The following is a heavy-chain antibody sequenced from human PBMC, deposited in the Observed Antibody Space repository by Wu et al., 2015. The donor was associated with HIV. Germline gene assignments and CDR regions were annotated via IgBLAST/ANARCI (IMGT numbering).Heavy chain of an antibody. D-gene: IGHD2-21*01. CDR1: GYTLTELS. Sequence: QVQLVQSGAEVKKPGASVKVSCKVSGYTLTELSMHWVRQAPGKGLEWMGGFDPEDGETIYAQKFQGRVTMTEDTSTDTAYMELSSLRSDDTAVYYCARDRPPYAYCSGXCYSGIIDYWGQGTLVHRLL. CDR2: FDPEDGET. J-gene: IGHJ4*02. V-gene: IGHV1-24*01. CDR3: ARDRPPYAYCSGXCYSGIIDY.